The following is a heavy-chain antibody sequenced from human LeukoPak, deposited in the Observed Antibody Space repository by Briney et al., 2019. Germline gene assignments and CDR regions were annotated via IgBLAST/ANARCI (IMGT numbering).Heavy chain of an antibody. V-gene: IGHV3-30-3*01. Sequence: GGSLRLSYAASGFTFSNLAMHWVRQAPGKGLEWVAVISYDGDNEYYADSVKGQFTISRDNSKDRLYLQMNSLRPEDTAMYYCARVRGGRSWYYYGMDVWGRGTTVTVSS. J-gene: IGHJ6*02. CDR1: GFTFSNLA. CDR3: ARVRGGRSWYYYGMDV. D-gene: IGHD3-16*01. CDR2: ISYDGDNE.